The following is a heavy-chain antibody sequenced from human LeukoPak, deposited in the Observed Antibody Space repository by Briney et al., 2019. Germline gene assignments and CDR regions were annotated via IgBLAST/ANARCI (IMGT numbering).Heavy chain of an antibody. D-gene: IGHD1-26*01. CDR3: AKYSGNYLRPFDY. J-gene: IGHJ4*02. CDR1: GFTFSSYS. CDR2: ISSSSSYI. V-gene: IGHV3-21*04. Sequence: GGSLRLSCAASGFTFSSYSMNWVRQAPGKGLEWVSSISSSSSYIYYADSVKGRFTISRDNAKNSLYLQMNSLRAEDTAVYYCAKYSGNYLRPFDYWGQGTLVTVSS.